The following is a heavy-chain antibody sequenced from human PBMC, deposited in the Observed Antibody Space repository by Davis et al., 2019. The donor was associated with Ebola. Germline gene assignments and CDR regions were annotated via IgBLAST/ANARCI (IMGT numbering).Heavy chain of an antibody. CDR1: GYSFTSYW. Sequence: KVSCKGSGYSFTSYWISWVRQMPGKGLEWMGRIDASDSYTNYSPSFQGHVTIPADKSISTAYLQWSSLKASDTAMYYCARVPRHYGDYVDYWGQGTLVTVSS. J-gene: IGHJ4*02. D-gene: IGHD4-17*01. V-gene: IGHV5-10-1*01. CDR3: ARVPRHYGDYVDY. CDR2: IDASDSYT.